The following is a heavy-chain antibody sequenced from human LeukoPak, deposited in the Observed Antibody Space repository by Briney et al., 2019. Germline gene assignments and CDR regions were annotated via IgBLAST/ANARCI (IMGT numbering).Heavy chain of an antibody. CDR1: GYTFTSYD. CDR2: MNPNSGNT. CDR3: ARDGYYGSGSYDDYYYMDV. J-gene: IGHJ6*03. V-gene: IGHV1-8*01. D-gene: IGHD3-10*01. Sequence: ASVKVSCKASGYTFTSYDINWVRQATGQGLEWMGWMNPNSGNTGYAQKFQGRVTMTRNTSISTAYMELCSLRSEDTAVYYCARDGYYGSGSYDDYYYMDVWGKGTTVTVSS.